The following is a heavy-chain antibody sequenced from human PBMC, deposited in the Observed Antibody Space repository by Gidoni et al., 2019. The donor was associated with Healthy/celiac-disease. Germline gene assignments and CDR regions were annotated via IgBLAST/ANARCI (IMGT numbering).Heavy chain of an antibody. CDR3: ARRLRWYYFDY. CDR2: INHSGST. V-gene: IGHV4-34*01. CDR1: GGSFSGYY. D-gene: IGHD4-17*01. Sequence: QVQLQQWGAGLLKPSETLSLTCAVYGGSFSGYYWSWIRQPPGKGLEWIGEINHSGSTNYNPSLKSRVTISVDTSKNQFSLKLSSVTAADTAVYYCARRLRWYYFDYWGQGTLVTVSS. J-gene: IGHJ4*02.